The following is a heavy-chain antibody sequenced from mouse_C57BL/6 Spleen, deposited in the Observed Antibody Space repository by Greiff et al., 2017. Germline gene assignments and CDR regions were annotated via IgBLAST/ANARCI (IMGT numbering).Heavy chain of an antibody. D-gene: IGHD1-1*01. Sequence: VQLQQSGPELVKPGASVKISCKASGYSFTGYYMNWVKQSPEKSLEWIGEINPSTGGTTYNQKFKAKATLTVDKSSSTAYMQLKSLTSEDSAVYYCARDYGSLFNYWGQGTTLPVSS. CDR3: ARDYGSLFNY. V-gene: IGHV1-42*01. CDR2: INPSTGGT. J-gene: IGHJ2*01. CDR1: GYSFTGYY.